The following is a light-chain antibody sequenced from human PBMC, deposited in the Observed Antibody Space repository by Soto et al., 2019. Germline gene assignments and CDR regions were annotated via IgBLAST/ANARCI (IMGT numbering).Light chain of an antibody. Sequence: ALTQPASVSGSPGQSITISCTGTSSDVGSYNLVSWYQQHPGKAPKLMIYEGSKRPSGVSNRFSGSKSGNTASLTISGLQAEDEADYYCCSYAGSSTFDFGTGTKLTVL. CDR2: EGS. V-gene: IGLV2-23*03. CDR3: CSYAGSSTFD. CDR1: SSDVGSYNL. J-gene: IGLJ1*01.